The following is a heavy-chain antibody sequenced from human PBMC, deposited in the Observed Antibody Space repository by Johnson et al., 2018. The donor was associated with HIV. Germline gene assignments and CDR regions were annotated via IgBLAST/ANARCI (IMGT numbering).Heavy chain of an antibody. J-gene: IGHJ3*02. D-gene: IGHD3-3*01. Sequence: QVQLVESGGGVVQPGRSLRLSCAASGFTLSSYGLHWVRQSPGKGLEWVAVITYDGSIKYYGDSVKGRFTISRDNSKNTLYLQMNRLRVEDTAVYYCARDALLRFLEWFIWGQGTMVTVSS. CDR3: ARDALLRFLEWFI. CDR1: GFTLSSYG. CDR2: ITYDGSIK. V-gene: IGHV3-30*03.